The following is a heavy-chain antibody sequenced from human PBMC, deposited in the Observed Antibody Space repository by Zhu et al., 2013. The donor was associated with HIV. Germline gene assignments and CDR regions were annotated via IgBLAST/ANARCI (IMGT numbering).Heavy chain of an antibody. V-gene: IGHV1-2*02. CDR3: ARSYDILTDGGFDP. CDR2: INPNSGAT. Sequence: QVQLVQSGAAVKKPGASVRVSCKASGYPFIGYYIHWVRQAPGQGLEWMGWINPNSGATNYAQNFQGRVTLTTDTSINTAYMDLSRLTSNDTAIYYCARSYDILTDGGFDPWGQGTLVTVSS. CDR1: GYPFIGYY. J-gene: IGHJ5*02. D-gene: IGHD3-9*01.